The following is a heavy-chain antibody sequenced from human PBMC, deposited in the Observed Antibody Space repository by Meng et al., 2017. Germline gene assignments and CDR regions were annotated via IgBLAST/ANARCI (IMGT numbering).Heavy chain of an antibody. CDR3: ARDRGLEFDP. CDR2: IVPIFGTA. V-gene: IGHV1-69*01. CDR1: VGTYSRNA. D-gene: IGHD3-16*01. Sequence: QVQLGESGAEVRGSRSPVRAACKASVGTYSRNAISWVRETPGQWLAGMRGIVPIFGTATYEQKFQGRGTITADESTSTAYMELSSLRSEDTAVYYCARDRGLEFDPWGQGTLVTVSS. J-gene: IGHJ5*02.